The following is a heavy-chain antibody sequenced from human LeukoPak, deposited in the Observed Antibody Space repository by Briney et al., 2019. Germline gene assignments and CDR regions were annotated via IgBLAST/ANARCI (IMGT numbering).Heavy chain of an antibody. CDR3: AKVVSWVAAAGIFDY. CDR2: ISDEGNGK. CDR1: GFSFRSYA. J-gene: IGHJ4*02. V-gene: IGHV3-30-3*01. D-gene: IGHD6-13*01. Sequence: GGSLRLSCAASGFSFRSYAMHWVRQAPTKGLEWVAVISDEGNGKYYADSVKGRFTVSRDNSQNTLDLQMNSLTTDDTAVYYCAKVVSWVAAAGIFDYWGQGTLVTVSS.